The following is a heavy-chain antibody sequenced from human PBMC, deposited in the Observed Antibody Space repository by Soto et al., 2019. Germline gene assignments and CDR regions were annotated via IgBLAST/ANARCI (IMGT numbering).Heavy chain of an antibody. D-gene: IGHD3-3*01. J-gene: IGHJ4*02. CDR2: ISYDGSNK. Sequence: GGSLRLSCAASGFTFSSYGMHWVRQAPGKGLEWVALISYDGSNKYYADSVKGRFTISRDNSKNTLYLQMNSLRVEDTAVYYCATPLLEWILFPFLWGQGTLVTVSS. CDR3: ATPLLEWILFPFL. V-gene: IGHV3-30*03. CDR1: GFTFSSYG.